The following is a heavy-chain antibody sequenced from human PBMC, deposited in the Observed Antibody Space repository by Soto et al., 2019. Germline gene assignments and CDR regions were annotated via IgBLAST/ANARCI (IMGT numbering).Heavy chain of an antibody. Sequence: SLTCTVTSGSISNYSCRCIRQPLGKGLEWIGYIYYGGSTNYNPSLNSRVTISVDTSKNQFSLNLSSVTAADTAMYYCARDRVAAGKFDYWGQGTLVTVS. J-gene: IGHJ4*02. V-gene: IGHV4-59*01. CDR3: ARDRVAAGKFDY. CDR2: IYYGGST. CDR1: SGSISNYS. D-gene: IGHD6-13*01.